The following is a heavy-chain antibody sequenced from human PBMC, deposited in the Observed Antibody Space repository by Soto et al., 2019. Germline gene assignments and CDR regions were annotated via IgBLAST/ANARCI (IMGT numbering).Heavy chain of an antibody. V-gene: IGHV2-5*02. CDR1: GFSLSTSAVG. D-gene: IGHD2-21*01. J-gene: IGHJ4*02. Sequence: QITLKESGPTLVQPTQPLTLTCTFSGFSLSTSAVGVGWIRQPPGKALEWLAFIYWDDDKRYSPSLKSSLTITMATSKSQVVLAMTNMDPVDTATYYCAHLMGAGLTYYFDYWGQGTLVTVSS. CDR2: IYWDDDK. CDR3: AHLMGAGLTYYFDY.